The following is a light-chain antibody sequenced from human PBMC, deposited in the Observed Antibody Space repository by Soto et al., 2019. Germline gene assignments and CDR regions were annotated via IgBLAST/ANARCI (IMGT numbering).Light chain of an antibody. J-gene: IGKJ2*01. Sequence: EIVLTQSPGTLSLSPGERATLSCRASQSFRHFAWYQQKPGQAPRVLMSDAFTRASGTPARFSGSGSGTDFTLTISSLEPEDFAVYYCQQRGDRPMYTFGQGTILEI. CDR2: DAF. CDR1: QSFRH. V-gene: IGKV3-11*01. CDR3: QQRGDRPMYT.